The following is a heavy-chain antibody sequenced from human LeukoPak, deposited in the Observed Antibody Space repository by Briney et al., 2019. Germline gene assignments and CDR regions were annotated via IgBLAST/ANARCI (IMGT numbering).Heavy chain of an antibody. J-gene: IGHJ3*02. CDR3: ARDLEKGFGDYVGAFDI. CDR2: IYYSGST. V-gene: IGHV4-59*12. CDR1: GGSISSYY. D-gene: IGHD4-23*01. Sequence: SETLSLTCTVSGGSISSYYWSWIRQPPGKGLEWIGYIYYSGSTYYNPSLKSRVTISVDTSKNQFSLKLSSVTAADTAVYYCARDLEKGFGDYVGAFDIWGQGTMVTVSS.